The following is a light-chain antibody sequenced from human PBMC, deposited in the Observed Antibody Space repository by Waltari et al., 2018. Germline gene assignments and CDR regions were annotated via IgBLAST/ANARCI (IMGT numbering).Light chain of an antibody. V-gene: IGLV2-11*01. CDR3: CSYAGSSYV. Sequence: QSALTQPRSVSGSPGQSVTISCTGTSSDVGGYHYVSWYQQHPGKAPKLIIYDVSKRPSGVPDRFSGSKSGNTASLTISGLQAEDEADYYCCSYAGSSYVFGTGTKVTVL. CDR1: SSDVGGYHY. J-gene: IGLJ1*01. CDR2: DVS.